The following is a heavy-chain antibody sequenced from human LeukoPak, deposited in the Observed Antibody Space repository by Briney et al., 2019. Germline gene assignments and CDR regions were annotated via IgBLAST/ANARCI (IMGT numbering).Heavy chain of an antibody. CDR1: GYIFTSYG. Sequence: ASVKVSCKASGYIFTSYGISWVRQAPGQGLEWMGWISAYNGNTNYAQKLQGRVTMTTDTSTSTAYMELRSLRSDDTAVYYCARDVSSSWYQYYFDYWGQGTLVTVSS. CDR2: ISAYNGNT. CDR3: ARDVSSSWYQYYFDY. D-gene: IGHD6-13*01. V-gene: IGHV1-18*01. J-gene: IGHJ4*02.